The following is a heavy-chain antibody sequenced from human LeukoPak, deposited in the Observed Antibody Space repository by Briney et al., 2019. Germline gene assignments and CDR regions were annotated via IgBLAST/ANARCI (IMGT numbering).Heavy chain of an antibody. Sequence: GGSLRLSCAASGFTFSSYSMNWVRQAPGKGLEWVSSISSSSSYIYYADSVKGRFTISRDNAKNSLYLQMNSLRAEDTAVYYCAGDAGQLLQRGAFDIWGQGTMVTVSS. D-gene: IGHD2-2*01. CDR1: GFTFSSYS. CDR2: ISSSSSYI. J-gene: IGHJ3*02. CDR3: AGDAGQLLQRGAFDI. V-gene: IGHV3-21*01.